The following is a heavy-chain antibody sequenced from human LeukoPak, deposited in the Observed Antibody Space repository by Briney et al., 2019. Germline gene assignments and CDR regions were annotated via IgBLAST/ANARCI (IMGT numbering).Heavy chain of an antibody. J-gene: IGHJ4*02. CDR1: GFTFSRYG. CDR2: IRDDGSTR. CDR3: ARAHLSCGGDCPPADY. Sequence: GGSLRLSCAASGFTFSRYGLHWVRQAPGKGLEWMAFIRDDGSTRYYADSVKGRFTVSRDNSKNTLYLQMNSLRAEDTAVYYCARAHLSCGGDCPPADYWGQGTLVTVSS. D-gene: IGHD2-21*01. V-gene: IGHV3-30*02.